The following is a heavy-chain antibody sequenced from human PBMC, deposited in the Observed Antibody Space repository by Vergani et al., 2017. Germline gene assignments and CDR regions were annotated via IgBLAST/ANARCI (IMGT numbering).Heavy chain of an antibody. CDR2: ISWNSGSI. J-gene: IGHJ6*03. CDR1: GFTFDDYA. CDR3: AKDTVEGSYYYYYYMDV. V-gene: IGHV3-9*01. Sequence: EVQLVESGGGLVQPGRSLRLSCAASGFTFDDYAMHWVRQAPGKGLEWVSGISWNSGSIGYADSVKGRFTISRDNAKNSLYLQMNSLRAEDTALYYGAKDTVEGSYYYYYYMDVWGKGTTVTVSS. D-gene: IGHD4-23*01.